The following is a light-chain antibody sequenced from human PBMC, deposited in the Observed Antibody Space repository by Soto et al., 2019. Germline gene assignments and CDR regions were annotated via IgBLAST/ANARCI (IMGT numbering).Light chain of an antibody. Sequence: QSALTQPPSASGSPGQSVTISCTGTSSDVGAYNYVSWYQQHAGKAPKLVIYEVTKRPSGVPDRFSGSKSANTASLTVAGRQAEDEDDYYCSSFASSNTWVFGGGTQLTVL. J-gene: IGLJ3*02. CDR1: SSDVGAYNY. CDR2: EVT. CDR3: SSFASSNTWV. V-gene: IGLV2-8*01.